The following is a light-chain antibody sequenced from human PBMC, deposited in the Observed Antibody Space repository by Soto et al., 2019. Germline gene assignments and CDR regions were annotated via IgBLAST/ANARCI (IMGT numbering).Light chain of an antibody. Sequence: QSALTQPVSVSGSPGQSITISCTGTSSDVGSYKLVSWYQQHPGKAPKLMIYEGSKRPSGVSNRFSGSKSGNTASLTISGLQAEDEADYYCCSYAGSSTWVFGTGTKVTVL. CDR2: EGS. J-gene: IGLJ1*01. V-gene: IGLV2-23*01. CDR3: CSYAGSSTWV. CDR1: SSDVGSYKL.